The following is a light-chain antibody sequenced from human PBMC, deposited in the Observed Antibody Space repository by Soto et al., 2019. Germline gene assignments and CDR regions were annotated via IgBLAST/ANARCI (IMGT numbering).Light chain of an antibody. CDR3: GTWDSSLSAYV. CDR2: DNN. J-gene: IGLJ1*01. CDR1: SCNIGNNY. Sequence: QSVLTQPPSVSAAPGQKVTISCSGSSCNIGNNYVSWYQQLPGTAPKLLIYDNNKRPSGIPDRFSGSKSGTSATLGITGLQTGDEADYYYGTWDSSLSAYVFGTGTKVTVL. V-gene: IGLV1-51*01.